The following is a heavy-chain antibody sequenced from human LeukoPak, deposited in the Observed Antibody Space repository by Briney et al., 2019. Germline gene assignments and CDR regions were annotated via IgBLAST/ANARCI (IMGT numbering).Heavy chain of an antibody. D-gene: IGHD6-13*01. J-gene: IGHJ6*02. V-gene: IGHV1-2*02. Sequence: XSVKVSCKGSGYTFTGYYMHWVRQAPGQGLEWMGWINPNSGGTNYAQKFQGRVTMTRDTSISTAYMELSRPRSDDTAVYYCARSXALSIAXXGRALEHYYYYGMDVWGQGTTVTVSS. CDR2: INPNSGGT. CDR3: ARSXALSIAXXGRALEHYYYYGMDV. CDR1: GYTFTGYY.